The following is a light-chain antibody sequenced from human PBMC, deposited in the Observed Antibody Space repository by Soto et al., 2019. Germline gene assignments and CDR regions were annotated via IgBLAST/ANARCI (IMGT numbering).Light chain of an antibody. CDR2: GAS. Sequence: EIVLTQSPGTLSLSPGERATLSCRASQSISSSYLAWYQQKPGQAPRLLVYGASSRATGIPDRFSGSGSGTDCTLTISRLEPEDFAGYYCQQYGSSRFTFGPGTKVDIK. CDR1: QSISSSY. J-gene: IGKJ3*01. V-gene: IGKV3-20*01. CDR3: QQYGSSRFT.